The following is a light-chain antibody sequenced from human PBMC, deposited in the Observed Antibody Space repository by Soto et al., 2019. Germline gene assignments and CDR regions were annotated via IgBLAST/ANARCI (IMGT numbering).Light chain of an antibody. J-gene: IGKJ2*01. CDR2: DAS. Sequence: DIVLTQSPATLSLSPGERATLSCRASQSVSSYLAWYQQKPGQAPRLLIYDASNRATGIPARFSGSGSGTDFPLTISSLEPEDFAVYYCHQRSNWPRYTFGQGTKLEIK. V-gene: IGKV3-11*01. CDR3: HQRSNWPRYT. CDR1: QSVSSY.